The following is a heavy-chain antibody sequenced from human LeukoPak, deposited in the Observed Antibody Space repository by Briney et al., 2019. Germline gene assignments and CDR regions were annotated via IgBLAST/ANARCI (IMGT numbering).Heavy chain of an antibody. CDR3: ASGGERYSSGWYGDY. V-gene: IGHV1-2*06. Sequence: ASVRDSSEPSGDTFTVYYMRWGRQAPEGGVEWGGRIYPNSGGTKYAQKFQGRVTMTRDTSISTAYMELSRLTSDDTAVYYCASGGERYSSGWYGDYWGRGTVVTVSS. CDR2: IYPNSGGT. J-gene: IGHJ4*02. D-gene: IGHD6-19*01. CDR1: GDTFTVYY.